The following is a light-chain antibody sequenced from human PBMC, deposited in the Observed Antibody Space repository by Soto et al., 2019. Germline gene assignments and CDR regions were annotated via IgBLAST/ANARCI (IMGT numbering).Light chain of an antibody. Sequence: QSVLTQTASVSGSPGQSIIISCTGTSSDVGGYNYVSWYQQHPGKAPKLMIYDVSNRPSGVSNRFSGSKSGNTASLTISGLHAEDEADYYCSSSTSSSTPYVFGTGTKLTVL. J-gene: IGLJ1*01. CDR3: SSSTSSSTPYV. V-gene: IGLV2-14*01. CDR2: DVS. CDR1: SSDVGGYNY.